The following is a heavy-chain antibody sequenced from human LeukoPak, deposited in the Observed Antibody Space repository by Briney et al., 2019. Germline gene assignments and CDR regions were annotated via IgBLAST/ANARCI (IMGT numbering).Heavy chain of an antibody. CDR1: GFTSSSYA. CDR2: ISGSGGST. CDR3: ARDGSMMGAGAGTSWWFDP. Sequence: GGALRLSCAASGFTSSSYAMSWVPHAPEKGLEWVSGISGSGGSTNYADALRGRFTISRDNSKNTLYLQMNSLRAGDSAVYYCARDGSMMGAGAGTSWWFDPWGQGTLVTVSS. V-gene: IGHV3-23*01. D-gene: IGHD6-13*01. J-gene: IGHJ5*02.